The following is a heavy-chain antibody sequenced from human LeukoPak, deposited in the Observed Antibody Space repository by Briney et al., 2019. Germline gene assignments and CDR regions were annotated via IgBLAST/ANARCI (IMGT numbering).Heavy chain of an antibody. D-gene: IGHD3-10*01. J-gene: IGHJ5*02. CDR1: GYTLTGYY. CDR3: ARDPITMVRGVIFRWFDP. V-gene: IGHV1-2*02. CDR2: INPNSGGT. Sequence: ASVKVSCKASGYTLTGYYMHWVRQAPGQGLEWMGWINPNSGGTNYAQKFQGRVTMTRDTSISTAYKELSRLRSDDTAVYYCARDPITMVRGVIFRWFDPWGQGTLVTVSS.